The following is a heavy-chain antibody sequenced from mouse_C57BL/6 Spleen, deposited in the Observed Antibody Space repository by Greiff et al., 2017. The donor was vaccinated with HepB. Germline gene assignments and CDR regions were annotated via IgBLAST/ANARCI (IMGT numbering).Heavy chain of an antibody. D-gene: IGHD1-1*02. CDR3: ARWWPAWFAY. V-gene: IGHV1-64*01. CDR2: IHPNSGST. CDR1: GYTFTSYW. Sequence: QVHVKQPGAELVKPGASVKLSCKASGYTFTSYWMHWVKQRPGQGLEWIGMIHPNSGSTNYNEKFKSKATLTVDKSSSTAYMQLSSLTSEDSAVYYCARWWPAWFAYWGQGTLVTVSA. J-gene: IGHJ3*01.